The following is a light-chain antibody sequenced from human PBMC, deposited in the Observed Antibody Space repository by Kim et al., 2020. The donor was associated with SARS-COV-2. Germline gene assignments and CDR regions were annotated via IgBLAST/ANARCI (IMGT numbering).Light chain of an antibody. CDR2: RNN. CDR3: AAWDDSLSGSWV. Sequence: RVTISCSGSSSNIGSIYVYWYQQLPGTAPKLLIYRNNQRPSGVPDRFSGSTSGTSASLAISGLRSEDEADYYCAAWDDSLSGSWVFGGGTQLTVL. CDR1: SSNIGSIY. V-gene: IGLV1-47*01. J-gene: IGLJ3*02.